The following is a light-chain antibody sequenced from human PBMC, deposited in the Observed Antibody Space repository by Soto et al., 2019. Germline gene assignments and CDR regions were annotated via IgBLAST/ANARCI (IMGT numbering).Light chain of an antibody. V-gene: IGKV3-20*01. Sequence: EIVLTQSPGTLSLSLGERATLACRASQSVSSSFLAWYQQKAGQAPRLLIAGTSTRATGIPDRFSGSGSGTDFTLTISRLEPEDFAVYYCQRHTSPAMYPCGQGPKLES. CDR3: QRHTSPAMYP. CDR1: QSVSSSF. CDR2: GTS. J-gene: IGKJ2*01.